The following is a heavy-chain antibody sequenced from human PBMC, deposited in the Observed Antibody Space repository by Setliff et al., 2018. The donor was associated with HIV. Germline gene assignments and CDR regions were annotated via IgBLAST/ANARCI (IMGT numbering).Heavy chain of an antibody. Sequence: SETLSLTCTVSGDSINSGSHFWGWIRQPAGKGLEWIGHISTSGTTKYNPSLKSRVTISADTSKNQFSLNLSSVTAAETAVYYCARVGYHGSGRYSFDYWGQGTLVTVSS. J-gene: IGHJ4*02. CDR3: ARVGYHGSGRYSFDY. CDR2: ISTSGTT. CDR1: GDSINSGSHF. V-gene: IGHV4-61*09. D-gene: IGHD3-10*01.